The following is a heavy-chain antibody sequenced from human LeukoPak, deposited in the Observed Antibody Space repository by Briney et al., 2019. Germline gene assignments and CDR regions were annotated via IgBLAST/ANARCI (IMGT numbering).Heavy chain of an antibody. CDR2: INPNSGGT. CDR1: GYTFTGYY. J-gene: IGHJ3*02. D-gene: IGHD3-10*01. Sequence: GASVKVSCKASGYTFTGYYMHWVRQAPGQGLEWMGWINPNSGGTNYAQKFQGRVTMTRNASISTAYMELSSLRSEDTAVYYCARVARDYYGSGSLVGAFDIWGQGTMVTVSS. CDR3: ARVARDYYGSGSLVGAFDI. V-gene: IGHV1-2*02.